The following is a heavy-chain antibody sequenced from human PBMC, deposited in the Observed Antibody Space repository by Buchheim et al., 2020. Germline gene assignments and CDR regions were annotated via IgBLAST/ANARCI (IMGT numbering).Heavy chain of an antibody. Sequence: QVQLVESGGGVVQPGRSLRLSCAASGFTFSSYAMHWVRQAPGKGLEWVAVISYDGSNKYYADSVKGRFTISRDNSKKTLYLQMNSLRAEDTAVYYCAVRSEGYYYYGMDVWGQGTT. CDR1: GFTFSSYA. V-gene: IGHV3-30*04. CDR3: AVRSEGYYYYGMDV. J-gene: IGHJ6*02. CDR2: ISYDGSNK.